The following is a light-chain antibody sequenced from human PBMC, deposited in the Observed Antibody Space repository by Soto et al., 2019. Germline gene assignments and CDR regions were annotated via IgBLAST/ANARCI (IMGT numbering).Light chain of an antibody. CDR3: QSYDSSLSAYV. CDR1: SSNIGAGYD. CDR2: GNN. V-gene: IGLV1-40*01. J-gene: IGLJ1*01. Sequence: VLTQPPSVSGAPGQRVTISCTGSSSNIGAGYDVHWYQQLPGTAPKLLIYGNNNRPSGVPDRFSGSKSDTSASLAITELQAEDEADYYCQSYDSSLSAYVFGPGTKLTVL.